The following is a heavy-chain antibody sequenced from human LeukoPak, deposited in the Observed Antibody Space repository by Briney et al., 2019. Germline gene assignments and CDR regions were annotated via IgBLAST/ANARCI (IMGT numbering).Heavy chain of an antibody. CDR1: GFTFSSYA. J-gene: IGHJ4*02. CDR2: ISPTTGTT. Sequence: GGSLRLSCAASGFTFSSYAMSWIRQAPGKGLEWLSAISPTTGTTFYADSVKGRFTISRDNSKNTLYLQMNILRAEDMAVYYCTANTSKGDRYFDYWGQGSLVTVSS. V-gene: IGHV3-23*01. CDR3: TANTSKGDRYFDY. D-gene: IGHD2-21*02.